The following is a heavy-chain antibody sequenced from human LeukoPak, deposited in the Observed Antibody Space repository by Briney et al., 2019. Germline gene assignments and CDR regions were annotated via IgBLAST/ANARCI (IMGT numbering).Heavy chain of an antibody. CDR3: VKDGLAFCGGDCYSYFDY. CDR2: IISNGGST. D-gene: IGHD2-21*02. Sequence: GGSLRLSCSASGFTFSVYAIHWVRQAPGKGLEYVSTIISNGGSTYYADSVKGRFTVSRDNSKNTVSLQMSSLRAEDTALYYCVKDGLAFCGGDCYSYFDYWGQGTLVTVSS. V-gene: IGHV3-64D*06. CDR1: GFTFSVYA. J-gene: IGHJ4*02.